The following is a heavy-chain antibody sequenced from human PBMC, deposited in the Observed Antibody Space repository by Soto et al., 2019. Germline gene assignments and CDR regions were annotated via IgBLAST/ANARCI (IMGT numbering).Heavy chain of an antibody. Sequence: PSETLSLTCTVSGGSISSGGYYWNWIRQHPGKGLEWIGYIYYSGSTYYNPSLNSRVTISVDTSKNQFSLQLSSVTAADTALYYCARDHGYCSGGSCYGGLAFDYWGQGTLVTVSS. CDR1: GGSISSGGYY. CDR3: ARDHGYCSGGSCYGGLAFDY. V-gene: IGHV4-31*03. CDR2: IYYSGST. J-gene: IGHJ4*02. D-gene: IGHD2-15*01.